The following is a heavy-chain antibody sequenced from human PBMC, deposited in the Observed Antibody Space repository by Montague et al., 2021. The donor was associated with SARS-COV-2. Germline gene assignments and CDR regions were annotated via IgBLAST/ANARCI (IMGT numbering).Heavy chain of an antibody. Sequence: SRRLSFAASGFTFDTYGMSWVRQVPGKGLEWVSGISRSGDRTAYGDSVKGRFTISRDNAKNSLYLQMNSLRVEDTAFYHCSRGGGMIRGVVDFWGQGILVSVSS. CDR1: GFTFDTYG. D-gene: IGHD3-10*01. CDR2: ISRSGDRT. J-gene: IGHJ4*02. CDR3: SRGGGMIRGVVDF. V-gene: IGHV3-20*02.